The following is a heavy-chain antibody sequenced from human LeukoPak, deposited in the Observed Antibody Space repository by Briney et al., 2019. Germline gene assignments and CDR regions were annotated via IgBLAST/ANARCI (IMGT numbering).Heavy chain of an antibody. CDR3: AKEEGDSSGSYYKYWYFDL. J-gene: IGHJ2*01. D-gene: IGHD3-22*01. Sequence: GGSLRLSCEVSGFTVSYNYMGWVRQAPGKGPEWVSVIYRGGDTFYADSVKGRFILSRDSSKNTLYLQMNSLRVEDTAVYYCAKEEGDSSGSYYKYWYFDLWGRGTLVTVSS. CDR2: IYRGGDT. V-gene: IGHV3-66*02. CDR1: GFTVSYNY.